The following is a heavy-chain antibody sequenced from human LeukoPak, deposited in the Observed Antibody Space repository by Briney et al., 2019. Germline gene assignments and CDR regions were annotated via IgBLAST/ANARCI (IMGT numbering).Heavy chain of an antibody. V-gene: IGHV3-23*01. J-gene: IGHJ4*02. CDR3: AKDRQPEAARPFDY. D-gene: IGHD6-6*01. CDR1: EFTFSNYA. Sequence: PGGSLRLSCAASEFTFSNYAMNWVRQSPGKGLEWVSGISGSGDRTYTADSLKGRFTISRDNAKNSLYLQMNSLRAEDTAVYFCAKDRQPEAARPFDYWGQGALVTVSS. CDR2: ISGSGDRT.